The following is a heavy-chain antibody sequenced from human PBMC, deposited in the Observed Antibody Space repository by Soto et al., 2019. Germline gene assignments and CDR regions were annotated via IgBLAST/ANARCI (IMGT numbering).Heavy chain of an antibody. CDR2: VHISGHS. J-gene: IGHJ5*01. CDR1: RGSVRAPDW. D-gene: IGHD1-1*01. V-gene: IGHV4-4*02. Sequence: SETLSLTCTLSRGSVRAPDWWNWVRQSPDKGLEWIAEVHISGHSNYNPSLRSRVSVSIDSSKNQFYLNLNSVTAADTAIYYCARVRQGCSANNCYFDPWGQGTRVTVSS. CDR3: ARVRQGCSANNCYFDP.